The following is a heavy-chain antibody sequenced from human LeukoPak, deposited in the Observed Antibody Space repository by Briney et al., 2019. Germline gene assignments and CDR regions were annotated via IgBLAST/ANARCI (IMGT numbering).Heavy chain of an antibody. CDR3: ARAYYRSLFDY. Sequence: GGSLRLSCAASGFTFSSYAMSWVRQAPGKGLEWVAVISYDGSNKYYADSVKGRFTISRDNSKNTLYLQMNSLRAEDTAVYYCARAYYRSLFDYWGQGTLVTVSS. V-gene: IGHV3-30-3*01. CDR2: ISYDGSNK. CDR1: GFTFSSYA. J-gene: IGHJ4*02. D-gene: IGHD3-22*01.